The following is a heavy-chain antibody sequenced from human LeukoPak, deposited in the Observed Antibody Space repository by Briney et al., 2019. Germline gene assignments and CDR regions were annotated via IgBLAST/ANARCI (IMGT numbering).Heavy chain of an antibody. V-gene: IGHV3-48*01. CDR3: AKVGLYCSGGSCSDY. CDR1: GFTFSSYG. Sequence: GGSLRLSCTASGFTFSSYGMHWVRQAPGKGLEWVSYISSSGFTINYADSVKGRFTISRDNAKNTLYLQMNSLRAEDTAVYYCAKVGLYCSGGSCSDYWGQGTLVTVSS. D-gene: IGHD2-15*01. J-gene: IGHJ4*02. CDR2: ISSSGFTI.